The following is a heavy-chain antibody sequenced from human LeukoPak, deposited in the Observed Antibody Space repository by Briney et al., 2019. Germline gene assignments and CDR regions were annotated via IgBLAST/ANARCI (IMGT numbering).Heavy chain of an antibody. CDR3: ARDYYGSGSPENRHYYYYGMDV. V-gene: IGHV4-31*03. Sequence: SQTLSLTCTVSGGSISSGGYYWSWIRQHPGKGLAWIGYIYYSVSTYYNPSLKSRVTISVDTSNNQFSLKLSSVTAADTAVYYCARDYYGSGSPENRHYYYYGMDVWGKGTTVTVSS. J-gene: IGHJ6*04. CDR1: GGSISSGGYY. CDR2: IYYSVST. D-gene: IGHD3-10*01.